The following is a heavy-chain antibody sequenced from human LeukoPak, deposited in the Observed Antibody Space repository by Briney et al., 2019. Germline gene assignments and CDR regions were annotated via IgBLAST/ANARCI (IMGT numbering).Heavy chain of an antibody. CDR1: GFTFSSYS. J-gene: IGHJ4*02. V-gene: IGHV3-23*01. CDR2: ISGSGGST. D-gene: IGHD2-2*02. CDR3: AKGGYCSSTSCYRGIDGFDY. Sequence: PGGSLRLSCAASGFTFSSYSMNWVRQAPGKGLEWVSAISGSGGSTYYADSVKGRFTISRDNSKNTLYLQMNSLRAEDTAVYYCAKGGYCSSTSCYRGIDGFDYWGQGTLVTVSS.